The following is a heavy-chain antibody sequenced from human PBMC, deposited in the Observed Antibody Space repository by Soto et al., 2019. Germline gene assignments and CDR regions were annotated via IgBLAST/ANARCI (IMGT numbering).Heavy chain of an antibody. J-gene: IGHJ3*02. CDR1: GYTFTSYG. D-gene: IGHD6-6*01. CDR2: ISAYNGNT. CDR3: AAGRGRGSSSI. Sequence: ASVKVSCKASGYTFTSYGISWVRQAPGQGLEWMGWISAYNGNTNYAQKLQERVTMTRDTSTSTAYMELSSLRSEDTAVYYCAAGRGRGSSSIWGQGTMVTVSS. V-gene: IGHV1-18*01.